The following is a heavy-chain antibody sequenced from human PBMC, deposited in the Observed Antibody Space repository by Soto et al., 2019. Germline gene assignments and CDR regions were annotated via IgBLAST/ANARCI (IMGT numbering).Heavy chain of an antibody. D-gene: IGHD4-17*01. V-gene: IGHV4-39*01. CDR1: GASISSTRYY. J-gene: IGHJ3*02. CDR3: ARPTSTDLRDPFDI. Sequence: SETLSLTCTVSGASISSTRYYWGWIRQPPGQGLEWIGSIYYGGYAYYNPSLKSRVTISVDTSRDQFSLNLRSMTAADTAVYYCARPTSTDLRDPFDIWGQGIMVTVSS. CDR2: IYYGGYA.